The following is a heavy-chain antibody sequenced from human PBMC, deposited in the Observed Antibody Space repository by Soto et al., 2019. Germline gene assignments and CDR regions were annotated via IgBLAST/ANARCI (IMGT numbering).Heavy chain of an antibody. V-gene: IGHV3-7*01. D-gene: IGHD6-19*01. J-gene: IGHJ6*03. CDR2: IKQDGSEK. CDR3: AREVRAGTYYYYYYMDV. CDR1: GFTFSSYW. Sequence: LRLSCAASGFTFSSYWMSWVRQAPGKGLEWVANIKQDGSEKYYVDSVKGRFTISRDNAKNSLYLQMNSLRAEDTAVYYCAREVRAGTYYYYYYMDVWGKGTTVTVSS.